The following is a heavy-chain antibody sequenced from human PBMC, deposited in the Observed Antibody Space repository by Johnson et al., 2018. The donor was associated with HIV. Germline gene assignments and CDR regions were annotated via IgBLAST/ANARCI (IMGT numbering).Heavy chain of an antibody. D-gene: IGHD6-19*01. J-gene: IGHJ3*02. CDR1: GFTVSSNY. V-gene: IGHV3-23*04. Sequence: EVQLVESGGGLVQPGGSLRLSCAVSGFTVSSNYMSWVRQAPGKGLEWVSAISGSGGSTYYADSVKGRFTISRDNSKNTLYLQMNSLRAEDTAVYYCAREEEIAVAGGSAFDIWGQGTMVTVSS. CDR2: ISGSGGST. CDR3: AREEEIAVAGGSAFDI.